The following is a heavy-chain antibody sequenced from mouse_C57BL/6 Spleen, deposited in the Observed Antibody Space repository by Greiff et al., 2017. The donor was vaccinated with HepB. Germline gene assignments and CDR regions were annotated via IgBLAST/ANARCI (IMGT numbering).Heavy chain of an antibody. V-gene: IGHV5-12*01. Sequence: EVKLMESGGGLVQPGGSLKLSCAASGFTFSDYYMYWVRQTPEKRLEWVAYISNGGGSTYYPDTVKGRFTISRDNAKNTLYLQMSRLKSEDTAMYYCARHDYYDARLMDYWGQGTSVTVSS. J-gene: IGHJ4*01. CDR3: ARHDYYDARLMDY. CDR2: ISNGGGST. CDR1: GFTFSDYY. D-gene: IGHD1-1*01.